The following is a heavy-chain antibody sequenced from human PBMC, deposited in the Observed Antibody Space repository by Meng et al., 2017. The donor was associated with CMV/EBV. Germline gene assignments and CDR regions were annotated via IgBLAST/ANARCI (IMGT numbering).Heavy chain of an antibody. CDR1: GFTFDDYA. J-gene: IGHJ4*02. D-gene: IGHD6-13*01. Sequence: SLKIFCAASGFTFDDYAMHWVRQAPGKGLEWVSGISWNSGSIGYADSVKGRFTISRDNAKNSLYLQMNSLRAEDTALYYCAKGGPSPIAAVGLVDYWGQGTLVTVSS. V-gene: IGHV3-9*01. CDR3: AKGGPSPIAAVGLVDY. CDR2: ISWNSGSI.